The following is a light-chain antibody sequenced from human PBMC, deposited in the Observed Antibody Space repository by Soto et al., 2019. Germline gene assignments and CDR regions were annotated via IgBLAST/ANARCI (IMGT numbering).Light chain of an antibody. V-gene: IGKV4-1*01. J-gene: IGKJ2*02. CDR3: QQYYSSPGT. CDR2: WAS. CDR1: QSVLYSSHNKNY. Sequence: DIVMTQSPDSLAVSLGERATINCKSSQSVLYSSHNKNYLAWYQQKPGQPPKLLIYWASTRESGVPDRFSGSGSGTDFTLTISSLQAEDVAVYYFQQYYSSPGTFGQGTKLEIK.